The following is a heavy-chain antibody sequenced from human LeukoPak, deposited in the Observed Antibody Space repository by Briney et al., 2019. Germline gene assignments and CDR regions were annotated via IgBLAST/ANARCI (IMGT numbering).Heavy chain of an antibody. CDR1: GYTFTSYG. J-gene: IGHJ4*02. V-gene: IGHV1-18*04. Sequence: ASVKVSCNASGYTFTSYGISWVRQAPGQGLEWMGWISAYNGNTNYAQKLQGRVTMTTDTSTSTAYMELRSLRSDDTAVYYCARDGALGPAGYCSSTSCRSGGIDYWGQGTLVTVSS. D-gene: IGHD2-2*01. CDR3: ARDGALGPAGYCSSTSCRSGGIDY. CDR2: ISAYNGNT.